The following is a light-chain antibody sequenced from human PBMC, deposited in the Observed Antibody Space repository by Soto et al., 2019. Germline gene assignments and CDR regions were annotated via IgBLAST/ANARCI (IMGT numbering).Light chain of an antibody. V-gene: IGKV1-39*01. CDR2: AAS. CDR3: QQSHGIPYT. Sequence: DIQMTQSPSSLSASVGDRVTITCRASQTISSYLNWYQQKPRKAPKLFIYAASSLQSGVPSRFSGRGSGTDFTLTISSLQPEDFATYYCQQSHGIPYTFGQGTKLEIK. J-gene: IGKJ2*01. CDR1: QTISSY.